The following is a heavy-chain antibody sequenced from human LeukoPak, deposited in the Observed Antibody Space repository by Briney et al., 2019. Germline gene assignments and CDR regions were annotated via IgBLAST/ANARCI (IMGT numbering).Heavy chain of an antibody. J-gene: IGHJ4*02. D-gene: IGHD4-11*01. CDR1: GFIFSNYW. Sequence: PGGSLRLSCTASGFIFSNYWMRWIRQAPGGGLEWVASIKQDGTETHYVDSVKGRFTIYKDNAKNSLCLQLDSLRVEDTAVYYCAREDHSNYQYWGQGILVTVSS. CDR3: AREDHSNYQY. CDR2: IKQDGTET. V-gene: IGHV3-7*03.